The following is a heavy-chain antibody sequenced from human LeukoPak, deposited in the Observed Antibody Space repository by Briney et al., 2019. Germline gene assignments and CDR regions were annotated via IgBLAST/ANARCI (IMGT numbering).Heavy chain of an antibody. J-gene: IGHJ4*02. Sequence: MPGGSLRLSCAASGFTFSSYSMNWVRQAPGKGLEWVSFIGSTSNYIYYADSVRGRFTISRDNAKNSLYLQMNSLRAEDTAVYYCASSHNSGWYLFDYWGQGTLVTVSS. CDR2: IGSTSNYI. CDR1: GFTFSSYS. D-gene: IGHD6-19*01. CDR3: ASSHNSGWYLFDY. V-gene: IGHV3-21*01.